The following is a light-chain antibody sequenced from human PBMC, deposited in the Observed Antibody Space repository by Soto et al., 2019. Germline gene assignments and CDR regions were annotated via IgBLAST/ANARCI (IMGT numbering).Light chain of an antibody. CDR3: SSYTISSIPVL. J-gene: IGLJ2*01. Sequence: QSALTQPASVSGSPGQSITISCTGTSSDIGGYNSVSWYQQHPGKAPKLMIYDVSNRPSGVSNRFSGSKSGNTASLTISGLQAEDEDDYYCSSYTISSIPVLFGGGTKVTVL. CDR2: DVS. CDR1: SSDIGGYNS. V-gene: IGLV2-14*03.